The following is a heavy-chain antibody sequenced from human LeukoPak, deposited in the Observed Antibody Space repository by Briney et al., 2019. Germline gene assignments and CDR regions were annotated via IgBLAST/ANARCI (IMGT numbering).Heavy chain of an antibody. J-gene: IGHJ5*02. CDR3: ARESDRYCISTSCPNWYDP. Sequence: PSETLSLTCTVSGGSISSSSYYWGWIRQPPGKGPEWIGTIYYSGSTYYNPSLKSRVTISVDTSKNQFSLKLTSVTAADTTVYYCARESDRYCISTSCPNWYDPWGQGTLVTVSS. V-gene: IGHV4-39*07. CDR2: IYYSGST. CDR1: GGSISSSSYY. D-gene: IGHD2-2*01.